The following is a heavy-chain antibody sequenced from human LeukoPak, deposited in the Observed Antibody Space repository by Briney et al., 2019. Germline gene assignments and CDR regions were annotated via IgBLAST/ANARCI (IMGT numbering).Heavy chain of an antibody. V-gene: IGHV6-1*01. D-gene: IGHD1-7*01. CDR2: TYYRSKWYN. Sequence: SQTLSLTCAISGDSVSSNSAAWNWIRQSPSRGLEWLGRTYYRSKWYNDYAVSVKSRITINPDTSKNQFSLQLNSVTPEDTAVYYCARDRLELQNYYYYYYMDVWGKGTTVTVSS. CDR1: GDSVSSNSAA. CDR3: ARDRLELQNYYYYYYMDV. J-gene: IGHJ6*03.